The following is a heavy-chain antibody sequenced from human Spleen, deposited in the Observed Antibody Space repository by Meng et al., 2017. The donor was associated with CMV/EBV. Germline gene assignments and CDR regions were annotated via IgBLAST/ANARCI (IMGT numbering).Heavy chain of an antibody. CDR3: AREGHCSSTSCYGDWFDP. CDR2: ISWDGGST. J-gene: IGHJ5*02. Sequence: GESLKISCAASGFTFDDYTMHWVRQAPGKGLEWVSLISWDGGSTYYADSVKGRFTISRDNSKNSLYLQMNSLRTEDTAVYYCAREGHCSSTSCYGDWFDPWGQGTLVTVSS. CDR1: GFTFDDYT. V-gene: IGHV3-43*01. D-gene: IGHD2-2*01.